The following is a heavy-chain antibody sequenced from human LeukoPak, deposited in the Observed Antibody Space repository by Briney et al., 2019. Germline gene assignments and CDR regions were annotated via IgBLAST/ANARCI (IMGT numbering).Heavy chain of an antibody. D-gene: IGHD3-10*01. V-gene: IGHV4-30-2*01. J-gene: IGHJ5*02. Sequence: SETLSLTCAVPGGSISSGGYSWRWIRQPPGKGLEWIGYIYHSGSTYYNPSLKSRVTISVDRSKNQFSLKLSSVTAADTAVYYCARGRMVRGVIRYNWFDPWGQGTLVTVSS. CDR1: GGSISSGGYS. CDR2: IYHSGST. CDR3: ARGRMVRGVIRYNWFDP.